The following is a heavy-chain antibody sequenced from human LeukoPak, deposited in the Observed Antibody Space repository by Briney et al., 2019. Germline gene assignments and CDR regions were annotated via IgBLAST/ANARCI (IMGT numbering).Heavy chain of an antibody. Sequence: GSLRLSCAASGSTFRSYGMNWVRQAPGKGLEWVSAISGSGGSTYYADSVKGRFTISRDNAKNSLYLQMNSLRAEDTALYYCARVENAFDIWGQGTMVTVSS. CDR2: ISGSGGST. CDR1: GSTFRSYG. V-gene: IGHV3-23*01. J-gene: IGHJ3*02. CDR3: ARVENAFDI.